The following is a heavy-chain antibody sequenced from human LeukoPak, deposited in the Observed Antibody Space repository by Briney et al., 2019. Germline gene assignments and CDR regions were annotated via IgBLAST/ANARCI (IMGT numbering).Heavy chain of an antibody. Sequence: GGSLRPSCAASGFTFSSYAMHWVRQAPGKGLEYVSAISSNGGSTYYANSVKGRFTISRDNSKNTLYLQMGSLRAEDMAVYYCARDRALSFDYWGQGTLVTVSS. J-gene: IGHJ4*02. CDR2: ISSNGGST. CDR3: ARDRALSFDY. CDR1: GFTFSSYA. V-gene: IGHV3-64*01.